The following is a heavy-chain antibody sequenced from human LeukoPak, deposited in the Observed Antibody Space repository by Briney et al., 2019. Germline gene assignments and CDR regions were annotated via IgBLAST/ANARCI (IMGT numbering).Heavy chain of an antibody. CDR3: ARVWKLSSTNPYYYYGMDV. Sequence: SVKVSCKASGGTFSSYAISWVRQAPGQGLEWMGGIIPIFGTANYAQKFQGRVTVTADESTSTAYMELSSLRSEDTAVCYCARVWKLSSTNPYYYYGMDVWGQGTTVTVSS. CDR1: GGTFSSYA. D-gene: IGHD2-2*01. J-gene: IGHJ6*02. V-gene: IGHV1-69*13. CDR2: IIPIFGTA.